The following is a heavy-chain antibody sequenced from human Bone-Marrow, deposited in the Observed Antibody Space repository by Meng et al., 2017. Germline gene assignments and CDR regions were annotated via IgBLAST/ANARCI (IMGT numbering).Heavy chain of an antibody. CDR1: GFTFRNYG. CDR3: ARVNGIAAAGTLAHYYYYGMDF. D-gene: IGHD6-13*01. J-gene: IGHJ6*02. CDR2: ISDVSSYT. Sequence: GESLKISCAASGFTFRNYGMNWVRQAPGKGLEWVSSISDVSSYTYYADSVKGRFTISRDNARNSLSLQMNSLRAEDTAVYYCARVNGIAAAGTLAHYYYYGMDFWGQGTTVTVSS. V-gene: IGHV3-21*01.